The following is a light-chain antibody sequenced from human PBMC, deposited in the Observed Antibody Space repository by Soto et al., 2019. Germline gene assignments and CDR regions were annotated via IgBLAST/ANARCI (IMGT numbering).Light chain of an antibody. CDR2: AAS. V-gene: IGKV1-5*01. Sequence: DIQMTQSPSTLSASVGDTVTVTCRASQSVSGWLAWYQQKPGEAPKLLMYAASTLQSGVPSRFSGSGSGTDFTLTISCLQSEDFATYYCQQYYSYPRLTFGGGTKVDIK. CDR3: QQYYSYPRLT. J-gene: IGKJ4*01. CDR1: QSVSGW.